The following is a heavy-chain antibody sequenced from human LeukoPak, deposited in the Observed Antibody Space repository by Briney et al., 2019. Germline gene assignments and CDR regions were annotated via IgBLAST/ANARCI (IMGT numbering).Heavy chain of an antibody. D-gene: IGHD3/OR15-3a*01. CDR3: AFARDWLLFGY. Sequence: SETLSLTCTVSGGSISSYYWSWIRQPPGKGLEWIGYIYYSGSTNYNPSLKSRVTISVDTSKNQFSLKLSSVTAADTAVYYCAFARDWLLFGYWGQGTLVTVSS. CDR1: GGSISSYY. CDR2: IYYSGST. J-gene: IGHJ4*02. V-gene: IGHV4-59*08.